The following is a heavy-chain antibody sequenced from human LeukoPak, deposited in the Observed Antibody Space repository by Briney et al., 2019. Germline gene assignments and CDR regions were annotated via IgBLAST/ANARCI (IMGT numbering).Heavy chain of an antibody. Sequence: ASVKVSCKASGYTFTSYDINWVRQATGQGLEWMGWMNPNSGNTGYAQKFQGRVTMTRNTPISTAYMELSSLRSEDTAVYYCARVGSITGTKGFFGYWGQGTLVTVSS. CDR2: MNPNSGNT. J-gene: IGHJ4*02. CDR1: GYTFTSYD. D-gene: IGHD1-20*01. CDR3: ARVGSITGTKGFFGY. V-gene: IGHV1-8*01.